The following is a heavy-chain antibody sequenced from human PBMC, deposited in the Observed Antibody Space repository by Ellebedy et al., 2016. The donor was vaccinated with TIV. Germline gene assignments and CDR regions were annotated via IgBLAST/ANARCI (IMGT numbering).Heavy chain of an antibody. D-gene: IGHD1-26*01. J-gene: IGHJ4*02. CDR2: IYYSGST. CDR3: ASGTGSLLDY. V-gene: IGHV4-59*05. CDR1: GGSISSYY. Sequence: SETLSLXXTVSGGSISSYYWSWIRQPPGKGLEWIGSIYYSGSTYYNPSLKSRVTISVDTSKNQFSLKLSSVTAADTAVYYCASGTGSLLDYWGQGTLVTVSS.